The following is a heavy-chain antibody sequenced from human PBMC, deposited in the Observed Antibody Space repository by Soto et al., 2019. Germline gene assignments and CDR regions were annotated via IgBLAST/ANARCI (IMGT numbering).Heavy chain of an antibody. D-gene: IGHD1-26*01. CDR1: GFTFSSFG. CDR2: ISYDGSSQ. V-gene: IGHV3-30*18. Sequence: QVQLVESGGGVVQPGRSLRLSCAASGFTFSSFGIHWVRQAPGMGLEWVSTISYDGSSQFYANSVKGRFTISRDNFKNTLYLQMNSLRAADTAVYYCAKQALGPTVFDSWGQGTLVTVSS. J-gene: IGHJ4*02. CDR3: AKQALGPTVFDS.